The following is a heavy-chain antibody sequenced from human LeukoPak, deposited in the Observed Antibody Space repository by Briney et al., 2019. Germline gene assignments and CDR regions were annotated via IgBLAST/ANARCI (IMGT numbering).Heavy chain of an antibody. CDR2: IRYDGSNK. Sequence: GGSLRLSCAASGFTFSSYGMHWVRQAPGKGLEWVAFIRYDGSNKYYEDSVKGRFTISRYNSKTTLYLKMNSLRAEDTAVYYCAKDLYYYGSGSYYSLDAFGIWGQGTMVTVSS. J-gene: IGHJ3*02. V-gene: IGHV3-30*02. CDR1: GFTFSSYG. CDR3: AKDLYYYGSGSYYSLDAFGI. D-gene: IGHD3-10*01.